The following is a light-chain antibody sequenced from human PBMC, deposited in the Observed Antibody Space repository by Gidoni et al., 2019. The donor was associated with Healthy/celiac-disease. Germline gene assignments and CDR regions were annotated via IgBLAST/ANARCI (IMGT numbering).Light chain of an antibody. CDR1: QHLTSH. CDR3: QHTYSGPFT. CDR2: AAS. Sequence: DIQMTQSPSSLSASVGNRVTITCRASQHLTSHLNGYQHKPGQAPKVLIYAASSLRSGVPSRFGGSGSGTDFTLTISCLKPEDLATYYCQHTYSGPFTFGQGTRLDIK. J-gene: IGKJ5*01. V-gene: IGKV1-39*01.